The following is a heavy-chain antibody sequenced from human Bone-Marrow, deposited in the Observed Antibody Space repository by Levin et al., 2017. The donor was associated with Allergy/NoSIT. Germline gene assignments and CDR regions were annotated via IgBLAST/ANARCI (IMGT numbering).Heavy chain of an antibody. CDR2: INCNSGDT. CDR1: GYSFPGSY. V-gene: IGHV1-2*02. D-gene: IGHD3-10*01. Sequence: PGESLKISCKTSGYSFPGSYIHWVRQAPGQGLEWMGRINCNSGDTKSTQKFQGRVAMTRDTSIGAAYMELSGLRSDDAAVYFCAKAGGRSWFDPWGQGTLVTVSS. J-gene: IGHJ5*02. CDR3: AKAGGRSWFDP.